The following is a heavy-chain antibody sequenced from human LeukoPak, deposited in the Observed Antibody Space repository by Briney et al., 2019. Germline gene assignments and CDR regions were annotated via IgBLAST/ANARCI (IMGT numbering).Heavy chain of an antibody. CDR2: INHNGNVN. J-gene: IGHJ6*02. D-gene: IGHD3-16*01. V-gene: IGHV3-7*03. CDR3: ARGGGLDV. CDR1: GFTFSSYW. Sequence: GGSLRLSCAASGFTFSSYWMNWARQAPGKGLEWVASINHNGNVNYYVDSVKGRFTISRDNAKNSLYLQTSNLRAEDTAVYFCARGGGLDVWGQGATVTVSS.